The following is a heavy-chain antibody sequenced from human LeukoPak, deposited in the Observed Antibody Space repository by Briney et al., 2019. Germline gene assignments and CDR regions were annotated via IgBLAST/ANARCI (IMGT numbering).Heavy chain of an antibody. CDR2: IRYDGSNK. J-gene: IGHJ3*02. CDR1: GFTFSSYG. V-gene: IGHV3-30*02. D-gene: IGHD1-7*01. Sequence: GGSLRLSCAASGFTFSSYGMHWVRQAPGKGLEWVAFIRYDGSNKYYADSVKGRFTISRDNSKNTLYLQMNSLRAEDTAVYYCARDMGVGPDWNYGDAFDIWGQGTMVTVSS. CDR3: ARDMGVGPDWNYGDAFDI.